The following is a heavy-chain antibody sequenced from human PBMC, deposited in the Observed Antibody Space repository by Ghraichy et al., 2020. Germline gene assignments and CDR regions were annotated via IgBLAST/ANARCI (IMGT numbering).Heavy chain of an antibody. J-gene: IGHJ5*02. CDR1: GFTFSSYS. D-gene: IGHD2-2*02. CDR3: ARGSYIPNWFDP. V-gene: IGHV3-21*01. CDR2: ISSSSSYI. Sequence: GGSLRLSCAASGFTFSSYSMNWVRQAPGKGLEWVSSISSSSSYIYYADSVKGRFTISRDNAKNSLYLQKNSLRAEDTAVYYCARGSYIPNWFDPWGQGTLVTVSS.